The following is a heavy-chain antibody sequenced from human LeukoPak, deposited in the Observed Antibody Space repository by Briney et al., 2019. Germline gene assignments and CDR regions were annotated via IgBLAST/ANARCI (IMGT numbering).Heavy chain of an antibody. CDR2: IESKTAGGTT. CDR3: SQGSGQYYDY. J-gene: IGHJ4*02. V-gene: IGHV3-15*07. Sequence: PGGSLRLSCAVSGLTLSNVWMNWVRQAPGKGLEWVGRIESKTAGGTTDFAAPVKGRFTISRDDSKNTLYLQMNSLTSEDTGVYYCSQGSGQYYDYWGQGTLVTVSS. D-gene: IGHD2-15*01. CDR1: GLTLSNVW.